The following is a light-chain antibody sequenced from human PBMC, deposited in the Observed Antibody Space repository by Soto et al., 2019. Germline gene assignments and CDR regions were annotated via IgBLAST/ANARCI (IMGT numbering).Light chain of an antibody. CDR3: SSYTSSTTLL. CDR2: DVT. CDR1: SSDVGNFHY. Sequence: QSALTQPASVSGSPGQSITISCTGPSSDVGNFHYISWYQQHPGKAPKLMVYDVTNRPSGVSDRFSGSKSGNTASLTISGLQPEDEADYYCSSYTSSTTLLFGGGTKLTVL. V-gene: IGLV2-14*03. J-gene: IGLJ2*01.